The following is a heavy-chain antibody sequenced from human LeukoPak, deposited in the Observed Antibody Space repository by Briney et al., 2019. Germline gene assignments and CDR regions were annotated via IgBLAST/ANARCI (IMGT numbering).Heavy chain of an antibody. V-gene: IGHV4-39*07. CDR3: ARCSGTYFFDY. D-gene: IGHD6-19*01. Sequence: ASETLSLTCTVSGGSISSSSYYWGWIRQPPGKGLEWIGSIYYSGSTYYNPSLKSRVTISVDTSKNQFSLKLNSVTAADTAVYYCARCSGTYFFDYWGQGTLVTVSS. J-gene: IGHJ4*02. CDR1: GGSISSSSYY. CDR2: IYYSGST.